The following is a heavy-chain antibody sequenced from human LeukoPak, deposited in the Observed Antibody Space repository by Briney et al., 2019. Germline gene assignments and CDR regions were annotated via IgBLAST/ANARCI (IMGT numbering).Heavy chain of an antibody. V-gene: IGHV1-46*01. CDR1: GYSFSNYH. Sequence: ASVKVSCKASGYSFSNYHIHWLRQVPGQGLEWMGVMSPTASSTLYARNFEGRVTMTRDTSAATVYMELTSLTSQDTAVYYCARCNEIVVVAGALDLWGQGTPVTVSS. D-gene: IGHD2-15*01. CDR2: MSPTASST. CDR3: ARCNEIVVVAGALDL. J-gene: IGHJ5*02.